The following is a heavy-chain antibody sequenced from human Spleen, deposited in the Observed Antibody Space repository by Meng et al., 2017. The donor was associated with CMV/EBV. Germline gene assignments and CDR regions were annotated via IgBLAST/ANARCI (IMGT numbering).Heavy chain of an antibody. CDR3: AKEARYSSSWYGALYDY. D-gene: IGHD6-13*01. CDR1: GFTFSSYA. V-gene: IGHV3-23*01. CDR2: ISGSGGST. Sequence: GESLKISCAASGFTFSSYAMSWVRQAPGKGLEWVSVISGSGGSTYYADSVKGRFTISRDNSKNTLFLQMNSLRAEDTAVYHCAKEARYSSSWYGALYDYWGQGTLVTVSS. J-gene: IGHJ4*02.